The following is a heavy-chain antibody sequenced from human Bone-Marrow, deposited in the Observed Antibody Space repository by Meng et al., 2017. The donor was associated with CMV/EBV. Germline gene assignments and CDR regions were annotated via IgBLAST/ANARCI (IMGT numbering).Heavy chain of an antibody. V-gene: IGHV3-21*01. CDR3: ASLLGMVTTYDY. Sequence: GGSLRLSCAASGFTFSSYSMNWVRQAPGKGLEWVSSISSSSSYIYYADSVKGRFTISRDNAKNSLYLQMNSLRAEDTAVYYCASLLGMVTTYDYWGQGTRVTVSS. J-gene: IGHJ4*02. D-gene: IGHD2-21*02. CDR1: GFTFSSYS. CDR2: ISSSSSYI.